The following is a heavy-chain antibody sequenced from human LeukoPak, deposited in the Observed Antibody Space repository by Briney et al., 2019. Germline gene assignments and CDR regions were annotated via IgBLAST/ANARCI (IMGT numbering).Heavy chain of an antibody. J-gene: IGHJ4*02. D-gene: IGHD3-22*01. CDR1: GGSFSGYY. Sequence: SETPSLTCAVYGGSFSGYYWSWIRQPPGKGLEWIGEINHSGSTNYNPSLKSRVTISVDTSKNQFSLKLSTVTAADTAVYYCARGMRYYDSSGYNYWGQGTLVTVSS. V-gene: IGHV4-34*01. CDR3: ARGMRYYDSSGYNY. CDR2: INHSGST.